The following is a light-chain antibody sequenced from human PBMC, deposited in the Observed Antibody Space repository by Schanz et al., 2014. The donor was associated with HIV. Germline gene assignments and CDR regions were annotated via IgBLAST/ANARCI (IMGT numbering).Light chain of an antibody. CDR1: NSNIGNIY. CDR2: DNN. Sequence: QSVLTQPPSVSAAPGQKVTISCSGSNSNIGNIYVSWYQQLPGTAPKLLIYDNNKRPSGIPDRFSGSNSGPSATLAITGLQTGDEADYYCGAWDSSLSAGYVIFGGGTKLTVL. CDR3: GAWDSSLSAGYVI. J-gene: IGLJ2*01. V-gene: IGLV1-51*01.